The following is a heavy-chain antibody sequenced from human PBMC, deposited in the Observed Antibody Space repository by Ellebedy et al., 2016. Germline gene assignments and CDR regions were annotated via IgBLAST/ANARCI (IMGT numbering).Heavy chain of an antibody. J-gene: IGHJ4*02. Sequence: ASVKVSCKASGGTFSSYAISWVRQAPGQGLDWMGRIIPILGIANYTQKFQGRVTITADKSTSTAYMELSSLRSEDTAVYYCASFLNVADRPGAAYWGQGTLVTVSS. D-gene: IGHD6-6*01. CDR3: ASFLNVADRPGAAY. CDR1: GGTFSSYA. CDR2: IIPILGIA. V-gene: IGHV1-69*04.